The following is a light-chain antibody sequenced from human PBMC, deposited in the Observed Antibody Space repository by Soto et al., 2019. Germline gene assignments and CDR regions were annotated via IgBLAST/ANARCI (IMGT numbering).Light chain of an antibody. V-gene: IGKV3-15*01. J-gene: IGKJ5*01. CDR2: GAS. Sequence: VMTQSPATLSVSPGERATLSCRASESVSSNLAWYQQRPGQAPRLLIYGASTRATDTPVRFRGSGSGTEFTLTISSLQSEDFAVYYCQQSNSWPPSIIFGQGTRLEIK. CDR3: QQSNSWPPSII. CDR1: ESVSSN.